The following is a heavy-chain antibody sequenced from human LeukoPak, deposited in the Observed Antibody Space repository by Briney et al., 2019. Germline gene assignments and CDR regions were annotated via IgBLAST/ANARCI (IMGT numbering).Heavy chain of an antibody. Sequence: SETLSLTCTVSGGSISSGDYYWSWIRQPPGKGLEWIGYIYYSGSTYYNPSLKSRVTISADTSKNQFSLKLSSVTAADTAVYYCASGFNYYDSSGYLYYWGQGTLVTVSS. V-gene: IGHV4-30-4*01. D-gene: IGHD3-22*01. CDR2: IYYSGST. J-gene: IGHJ4*02. CDR1: GGSISSGDYY. CDR3: ASGFNYYDSSGYLYY.